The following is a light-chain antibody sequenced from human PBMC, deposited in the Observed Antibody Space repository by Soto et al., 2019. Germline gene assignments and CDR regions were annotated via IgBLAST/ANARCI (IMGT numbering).Light chain of an antibody. V-gene: IGKV3-20*01. CDR2: GAS. Sequence: EVVLPQSPGTLSLSPGERATLSCRASQSVSSSYLAWYQHKPGQAPRLLIYGASSRATGIPDRFSGSGSGTDCTLTISRLEPEDGAVYDGQQDGSSPWTVGQGTKVES. J-gene: IGKJ1*01. CDR3: QQDGSSPWT. CDR1: QSVSSSY.